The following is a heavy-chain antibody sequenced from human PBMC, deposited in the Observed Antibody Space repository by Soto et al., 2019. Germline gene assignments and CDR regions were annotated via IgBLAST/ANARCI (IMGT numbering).Heavy chain of an antibody. V-gene: IGHV3-30*14. CDR1: GFTFSSYA. CDR3: AREVVVVAATDYYGMDV. J-gene: IGHJ6*02. CDR2: ISYDGSNK. D-gene: IGHD2-15*01. Sequence: QVQLVESGGGVVQPGRSLRLSCAASGFTFSSYAMHWVRQAPGKGLEWVAVISYDGSNKYYADSVKGRFTISRDNSKNTLYLQMNSLRAEDTAVYYCAREVVVVAATDYYGMDVWGQGTTVTVSS.